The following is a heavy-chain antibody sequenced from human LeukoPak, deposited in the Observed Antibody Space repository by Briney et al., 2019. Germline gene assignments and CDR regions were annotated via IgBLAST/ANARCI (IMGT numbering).Heavy chain of an antibody. V-gene: IGHV4-38-2*02. CDR3: ARSSGYMSY. CDR1: HYSISSNYY. J-gene: IGHJ4*02. Sequence: SETLSLTCTVSHYSISSNYYWGWIRQPPGKGLERIGSIYHSGRTYYNPSLKSRVTISVDTSKNQFSLKLTSVTAADTAVYYCARSSGYMSYWGQGILVTVSS. D-gene: IGHD3-22*01. CDR2: IYHSGRT.